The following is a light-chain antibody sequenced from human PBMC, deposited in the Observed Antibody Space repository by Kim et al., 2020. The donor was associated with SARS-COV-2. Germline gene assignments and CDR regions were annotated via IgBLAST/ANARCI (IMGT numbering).Light chain of an antibody. CDR3: TSLATNDNVV. Sequence: SSELTQDPAVSVALGQTVRITRQGDSLRSYYATRYQQKPGQAPILVIYSKNNRPSGIPDRFSGSSSGNTASLTITGTQAGDEADYYCTSLATNDNVVFGG. J-gene: IGLJ2*01. V-gene: IGLV3-19*01. CDR2: SKN. CDR1: SLRSYY.